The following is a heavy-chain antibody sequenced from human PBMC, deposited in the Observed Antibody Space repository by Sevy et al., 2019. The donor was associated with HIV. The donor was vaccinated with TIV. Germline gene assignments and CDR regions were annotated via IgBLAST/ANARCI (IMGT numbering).Heavy chain of an antibody. CDR3: ATAPGYYDSAPFDY. J-gene: IGHJ4*02. D-gene: IGHD3-22*01. CDR1: GFTFNNAW. CDR2: IKSKIDGETT. V-gene: IGHV3-15*01. Sequence: GGSLRLSCAASGFTFNNAWMNWVRQAPGTGLQWVGLIKSKIDGETTDYAAPVKGRYTISRDDSKNTLFLQMNSMKIEDTGVYYCATAPGYYDSAPFDYWGPGTLVTVSS.